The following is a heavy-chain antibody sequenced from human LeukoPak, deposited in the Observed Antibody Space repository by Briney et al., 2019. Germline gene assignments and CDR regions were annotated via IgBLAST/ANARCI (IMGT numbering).Heavy chain of an antibody. CDR3: AKDTGYSYGYSDY. J-gene: IGHJ4*02. CDR1: GFTFSSYA. V-gene: IGHV3-23*01. Sequence: GGSLRPSCAASGFTFSSYAMSWVRQAPGKGLEWVSAISGSGGSTYYADSVKGRFTISRDNSKNTLYLQMNSLRAEDTAVYYCAKDTGYSYGYSDYWGQGTLVTVSS. CDR2: ISGSGGST. D-gene: IGHD5-18*01.